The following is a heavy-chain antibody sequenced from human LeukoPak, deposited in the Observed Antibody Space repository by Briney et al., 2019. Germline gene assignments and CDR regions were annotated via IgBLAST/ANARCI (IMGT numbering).Heavy chain of an antibody. CDR1: GFTFSNYA. Sequence: GGSLRLSCAASGFTFSNYAMSWVRQAPGKGLEWVSTISGSGGSTFYADSVKGRFTISRDNSKNTLYLQMNSLRAEDTAVYYCAKDDGGSGWSDAFDMWGQGTVVTVSS. CDR3: AKDDGGSGWSDAFDM. J-gene: IGHJ3*02. V-gene: IGHV3-23*01. D-gene: IGHD6-19*01. CDR2: ISGSGGST.